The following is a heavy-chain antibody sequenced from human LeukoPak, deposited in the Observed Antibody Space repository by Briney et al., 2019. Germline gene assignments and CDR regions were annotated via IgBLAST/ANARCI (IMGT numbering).Heavy chain of an antibody. CDR3: ARDFYDILTGDSPRFDP. CDR2: IYTSGST. D-gene: IGHD3-9*01. J-gene: IGHJ5*02. Sequence: SETLSLTCTVSGGSISSYYWSWIRQPAGKGLEWIGRIYTSGSTNYNPSLKSRVTISVDTSKNQFSLKLSSVTAADTAVYYCARDFYDILTGDSPRFDPWGQGTLVTVSS. V-gene: IGHV4-4*07. CDR1: GGSISSYY.